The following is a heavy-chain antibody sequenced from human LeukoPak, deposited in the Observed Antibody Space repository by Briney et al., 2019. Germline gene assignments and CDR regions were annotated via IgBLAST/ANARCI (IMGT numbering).Heavy chain of an antibody. CDR3: AKVFRSESWFFDI. Sequence: PGRSLRLSCATSGFTFSTYGMHWVRQAPGKGLEWVAAISYDGNTKNYADSVKGPFTISRDNSKNTLYLQMNSLRAEDTAVYHCAKVFRSESWFFDIWGQGTMVTVSS. CDR1: GFTFSTYG. J-gene: IGHJ3*02. V-gene: IGHV3-30*18. D-gene: IGHD3-10*01. CDR2: ISYDGNTK.